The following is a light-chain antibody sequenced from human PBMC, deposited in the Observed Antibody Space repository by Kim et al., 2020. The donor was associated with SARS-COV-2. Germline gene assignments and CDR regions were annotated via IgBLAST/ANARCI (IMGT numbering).Light chain of an antibody. Sequence: DIQMTQSPSTLSAFVGDRVTMTCRASQSVDGWLAWYQQKPGKAPRLLIYQASKLASGVPSRFSGSGSGTDFTLTVSNLQSDDSEVYYCKQYETYWTFGPGTKVDIK. V-gene: IGKV1-5*03. J-gene: IGKJ1*01. CDR2: QAS. CDR3: KQYETYWT. CDR1: QSVDGW.